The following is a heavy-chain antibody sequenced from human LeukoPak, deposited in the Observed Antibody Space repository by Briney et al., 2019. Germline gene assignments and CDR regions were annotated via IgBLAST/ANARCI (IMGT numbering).Heavy chain of an antibody. V-gene: IGHV4-38-2*02. J-gene: IGHJ4*02. Sequence: SETLSLTCTVSGYSISSGYYWGWIRQPPGKGLEWIGSIYHSGSTYYNPSLKSRVTISVDTSKNQFSLKLSSVTAADTAVYYCARSRGYSSSWFPVDYWGQGTLVTVSS. CDR1: GYSISSGYY. D-gene: IGHD6-13*01. CDR3: ARSRGYSSSWFPVDY. CDR2: IYHSGST.